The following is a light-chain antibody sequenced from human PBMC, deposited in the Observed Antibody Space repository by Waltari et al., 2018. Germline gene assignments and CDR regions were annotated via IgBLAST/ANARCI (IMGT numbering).Light chain of an antibody. V-gene: IGLV2-11*01. CDR3: CSSVVSYTVV. J-gene: IGLJ2*01. CDR2: DAN. CDR1: STNVGTYKY. Sequence: QSALTQPRSVSGSPGQSVTVSCTGTSTNVGTYKYISWYQHHPGRAPQLLIFDANKRPSGVPDRFSVSKSDNTASLTISGLRPEDEAYYYCCSSVVSYTVVFGGGTKVTVL.